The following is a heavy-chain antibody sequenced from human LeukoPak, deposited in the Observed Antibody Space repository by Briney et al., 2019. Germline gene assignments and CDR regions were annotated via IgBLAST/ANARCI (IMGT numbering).Heavy chain of an antibody. V-gene: IGHV1-18*01. Sequence: ASVKVSCKASNNTLSNNGITWVRQAPGQGLEWMGWISGYNTYTTYAQKFQDRVTMTKDTSTNTAYMELSRLRSDDTAVYYCASEREVVPAIKRITFFNYYMDVWGKGTTVTVSS. CDR3: ASEREVVPAIKRITFFNYYMDV. J-gene: IGHJ6*03. D-gene: IGHD2-2*01. CDR2: ISGYNTYT. CDR1: NNTLSNNG.